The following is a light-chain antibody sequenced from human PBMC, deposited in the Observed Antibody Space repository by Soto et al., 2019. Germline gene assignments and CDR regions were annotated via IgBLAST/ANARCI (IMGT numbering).Light chain of an antibody. CDR1: QSISSY. CDR2: AAS. CDR3: QQSYSTPYT. V-gene: IGKV1-39*01. J-gene: IGKJ2*01. Sequence: DIQMTQSPSSLSASVGDRVTITCRASQSISSYLNWYQQKPGKAPKLLIYAASSLQSGVPSRFIGRGSGPDFTLTISRLHPEACAPYYCQQSYSTPYTFGQGTKLEIK.